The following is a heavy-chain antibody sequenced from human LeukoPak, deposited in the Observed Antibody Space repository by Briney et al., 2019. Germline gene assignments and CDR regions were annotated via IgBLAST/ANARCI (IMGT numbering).Heavy chain of an antibody. CDR2: IFHSGST. Sequence: PSETLSLTCAVSGGSISSSTWWTWVRQPPGKGLEWIGEIFHSGSTNSNPPLKSRLTMSVDESKHEFSLKLTSVTAADTAVYYCASGALLSRYLEYWGQGTLVTVSS. CDR1: GGSISSSTW. J-gene: IGHJ4*02. D-gene: IGHD3-3*01. V-gene: IGHV4-4*02. CDR3: ASGALLSRYLEY.